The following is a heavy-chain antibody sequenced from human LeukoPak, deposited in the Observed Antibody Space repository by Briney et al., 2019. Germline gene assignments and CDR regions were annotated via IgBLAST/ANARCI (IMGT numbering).Heavy chain of an antibody. V-gene: IGHV5-51*01. D-gene: IGHD6-13*01. CDR1: GYSFTSYW. Sequence: GESLKISCXGSGYSFTSYWIGWVCQMPGKGLEWMGIIYPGDSDTRYSPSFQGQVTISADKSISTAYLQWSSLKASDTAMYYCARQSSSWYGDFDYWGQGTLVTVSS. J-gene: IGHJ4*02. CDR2: IYPGDSDT. CDR3: ARQSSSWYGDFDY.